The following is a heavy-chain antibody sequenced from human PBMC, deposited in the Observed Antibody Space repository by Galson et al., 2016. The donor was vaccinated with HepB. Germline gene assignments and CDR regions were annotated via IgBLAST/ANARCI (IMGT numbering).Heavy chain of an antibody. CDR1: GFTFSDYY. D-gene: IGHD5-12*01. CDR2: ISSGSTM. V-gene: IGHV3-11*01. CDR3: ARDGLRIAVKYYFAMDV. Sequence: SLRLSCAASGFTFSDYYMGWIRQAPGKGLEWVAYISSGSTMSYADSVKGRFTISRDNAKNLLFLQMNNLRADDTAVYYCARDGLRIAVKYYFAMDVWGQGTTVTVSS. J-gene: IGHJ6*02.